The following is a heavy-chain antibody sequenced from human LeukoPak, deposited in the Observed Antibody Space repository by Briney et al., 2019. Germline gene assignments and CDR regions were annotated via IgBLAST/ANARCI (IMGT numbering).Heavy chain of an antibody. V-gene: IGHV3-7*01. Sequence: GGSLRLSCAASGFTFSSYWMSWVRQAPGKGLEWVANIKQDGSEKYYVDSVKGRFTISRDNAKNSLYQQMNGLRAEDTAVYYCARTPRGYDYVWGSYRVYFDYWGQGTLVTVSS. CDR2: IKQDGSEK. J-gene: IGHJ4*02. CDR1: GFTFSSYW. D-gene: IGHD3-16*01. CDR3: ARTPRGYDYVWGSYRVYFDY.